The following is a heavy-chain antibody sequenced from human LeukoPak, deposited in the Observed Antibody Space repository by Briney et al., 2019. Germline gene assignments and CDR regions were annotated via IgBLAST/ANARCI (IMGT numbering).Heavy chain of an antibody. CDR1: GGSFSGYY. V-gene: IGHV4-34*01. J-gene: IGHJ6*02. Sequence: SETLSLTCAVYGGSFSGYYWSWIRQFPGKGLEWIGEINHSGSTNYNPSLKSRVTISVDTSKNQFSLKLSSVTAADTAVYYCAGLHYDFWSGYPLRSYGMDVWGQGTTVTVSS. CDR3: AGLHYDFWSGYPLRSYGMDV. D-gene: IGHD3-3*01. CDR2: INHSGST.